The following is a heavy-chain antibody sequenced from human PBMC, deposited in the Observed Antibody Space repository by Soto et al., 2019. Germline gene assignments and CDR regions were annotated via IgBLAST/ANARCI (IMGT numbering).Heavy chain of an antibody. J-gene: IGHJ4*02. CDR2: ISAFNAKT. CDR1: GYTYFSYG. CDR3: ARDAIAGAGAFDY. D-gene: IGHD6-19*01. V-gene: IGHV1-18*04. Sequence: QVQLVQSGAEVKKPGASVKVSCTASGYTYFSYGISWVRQAPGQGLEWLGWISAFNAKTNYAPKSQARVILTTEASTRTAYMELRGLRSDDTAVYFCARDAIAGAGAFDYLGQGALVIVSS.